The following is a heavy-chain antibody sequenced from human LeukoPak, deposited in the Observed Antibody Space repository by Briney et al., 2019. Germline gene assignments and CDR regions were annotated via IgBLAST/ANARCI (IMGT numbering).Heavy chain of an antibody. CDR2: INSDGSST. V-gene: IGHV3-74*01. D-gene: IGHD5-18*01. Sequence: GGSPRLSCAAPGFTFSSYWMHWVRQAPGKGLLWVSRINSDGSSTSYADSVKGRFTISRDNAKNTLYLQMNSLRAEDTAVYYCARGGYSYDINWFDPWGQGTLVTVSS. J-gene: IGHJ5*02. CDR1: GFTFSSYW. CDR3: ARGGYSYDINWFDP.